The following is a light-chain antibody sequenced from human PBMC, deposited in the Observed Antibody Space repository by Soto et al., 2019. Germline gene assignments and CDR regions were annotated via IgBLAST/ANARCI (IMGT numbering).Light chain of an antibody. V-gene: IGKV3-15*01. Sequence: EIVMTQSPATLSVSPGERATLSCRADQNIYNNLAWYQQKPGQAPRLLIYHASSRATGIPDRFSGSGSGTDFTLTITSLQSEDFAVYYCQQYNNWPLTFGGGTKVEIK. CDR3: QQYNNWPLT. CDR1: QNIYNN. J-gene: IGKJ4*01. CDR2: HAS.